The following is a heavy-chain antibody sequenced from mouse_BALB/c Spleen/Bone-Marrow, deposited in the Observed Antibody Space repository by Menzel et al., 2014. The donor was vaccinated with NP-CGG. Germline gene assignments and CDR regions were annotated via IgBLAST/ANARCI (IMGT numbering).Heavy chain of an antibody. J-gene: IGHJ1*01. CDR1: GFDFSRYW. CDR2: SNPDSSTI. Sequence: EVHLVESGGGLVQPGGSLKLSCAASGFDFSRYWMSWVRQVPGKGLEWIGESNPDSSTINYTPSLKDKFIISRDNAKNTLYLQMSKVRSEDTALYYCARLNYYGNLFVWGAGTTVTVSS. CDR3: ARLNYYGNLFV. D-gene: IGHD1-1*01. V-gene: IGHV4-1*02.